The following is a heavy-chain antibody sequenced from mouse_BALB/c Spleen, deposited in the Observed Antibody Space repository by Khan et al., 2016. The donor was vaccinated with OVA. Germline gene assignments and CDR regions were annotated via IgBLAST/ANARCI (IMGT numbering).Heavy chain of an antibody. CDR1: GYAFSSYW. D-gene: IGHD2-14*01. V-gene: IGHV1-80*01. CDR3: ARSGYDYCAY. CDR2: IYPGDGET. J-gene: IGHJ3*01. Sequence: QVQLKQSGAELVRPGSSVKISCKASGYAFSSYWMNWVKQRPGQGLEWIGQIYPGDGETKYNGKFKGKVTLTADKSSSTAYMQHSSLTSEDSAVYFGARSGYDYCAYWGQGTLVTVSA.